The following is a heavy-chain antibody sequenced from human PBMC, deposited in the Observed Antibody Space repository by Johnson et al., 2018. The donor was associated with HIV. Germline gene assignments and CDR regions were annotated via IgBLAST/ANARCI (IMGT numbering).Heavy chain of an antibody. CDR1: GFTFSNYA. V-gene: IGHV3-30-3*01. J-gene: IGHJ3*02. CDR3: ARGITWYYCVRVGGDHGNAFDI. Sequence: QVQLVESGGGVVQPVRSLRLSCAASGFTFSNYAMHWVRQAPGKGLEWVAVISYDGSNKYYADSVKGRFTISRDNSKNTLYVQMNSLRGEDTAVYYCARGITWYYCVRVGGDHGNAFDIWGQGTMVSVSS. D-gene: IGHD2-21*02. CDR2: ISYDGSNK.